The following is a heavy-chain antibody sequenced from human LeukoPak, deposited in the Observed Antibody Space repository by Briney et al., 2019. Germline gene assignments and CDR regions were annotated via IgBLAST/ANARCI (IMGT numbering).Heavy chain of an antibody. D-gene: IGHD6-19*01. CDR3: ARHSSGWHLDF. CDR1: GGSISDYY. J-gene: IGHJ4*02. CDR2: IHYSWAT. Sequence: PSETLSLTCSVSGGSISDYYWSWIRQPPGKGLEWIGYIHYSWATNCNPSLKSRVIMSVDTSRNQFSLNLYSVTAADTAMYYCARHSSGWHLDFWGQGTLVTVSS. V-gene: IGHV4-59*01.